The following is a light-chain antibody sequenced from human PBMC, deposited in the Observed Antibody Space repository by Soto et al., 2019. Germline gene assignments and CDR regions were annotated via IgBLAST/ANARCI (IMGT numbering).Light chain of an antibody. Sequence: EIVLTQSPGTLSLSPGERATLSCRASQSVSSSYLAWYQQNPGQAPRLLIYGASIRATGIPDRFSGSGSGTDFTLTISRLEPEDFAVYYCRQYGSSPGVTFGPGTKVDI. CDR1: QSVSSSY. CDR2: GAS. CDR3: RQYGSSPGVT. J-gene: IGKJ3*01. V-gene: IGKV3-20*01.